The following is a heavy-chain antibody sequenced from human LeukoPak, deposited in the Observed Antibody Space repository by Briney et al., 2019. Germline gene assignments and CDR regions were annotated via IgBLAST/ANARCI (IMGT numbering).Heavy chain of an antibody. CDR3: ARDDLTDATGCITGFGVPGY. Sequence: GRSLRLSCAASGFTFSSYAMHWVRQAPGKGLEWVAVISYDGSNKYYADSVKGRFTISRDNSKNTLYLQMNSLRAEDTAVYYCARDDLTDATGCITGFGVPGYWGQGTLVTVSS. D-gene: IGHD3-3*01. J-gene: IGHJ4*02. CDR2: ISYDGSNK. CDR1: GFTFSSYA. V-gene: IGHV3-30-3*01.